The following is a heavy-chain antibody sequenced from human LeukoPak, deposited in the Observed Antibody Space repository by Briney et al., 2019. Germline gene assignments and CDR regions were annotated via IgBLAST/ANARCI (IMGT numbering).Heavy chain of an antibody. CDR2: INHSGTI. V-gene: IGHV4-34*01. CDR3: ARYCGSENYCISY. Sequence: SETLSLTCAVYGASFSVNYWIWIRQPPGKGLEWIGEINHSGTITYKPSLKSRLTISADTSKNQFSLKLSSVTAADTAVYYCARYCGSENYCISYWGQGTLVTVSS. CDR1: GASFSVNY. J-gene: IGHJ4*01. D-gene: IGHD3-10*01.